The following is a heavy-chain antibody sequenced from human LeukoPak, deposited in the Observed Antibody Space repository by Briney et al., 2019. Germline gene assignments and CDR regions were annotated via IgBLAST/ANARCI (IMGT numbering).Heavy chain of an antibody. Sequence: GGSLRLSCAASGFTFSSCSMNWVRQAPGKGLEWVSSISSSSSYIYYADSVKGRFTISRDNAKNSLYLQMNSLRAEDTAVYHCARVLRYGSGSYYPDYWGQGTLVTVSS. V-gene: IGHV3-21*01. J-gene: IGHJ4*02. CDR1: GFTFSSCS. CDR2: ISSSSSYI. CDR3: ARVLRYGSGSYYPDY. D-gene: IGHD3-10*01.